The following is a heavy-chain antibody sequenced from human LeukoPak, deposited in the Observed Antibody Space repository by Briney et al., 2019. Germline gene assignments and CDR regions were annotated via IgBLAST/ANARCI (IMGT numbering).Heavy chain of an antibody. V-gene: IGHV3-30*18. CDR2: ISYDGSNK. CDR1: GFTFSSYG. J-gene: IGHJ6*02. D-gene: IGHD3-3*01. CDR3: AKELQAWSGYYKSYFYGMDV. Sequence: GGSLRLSSAASGFTFSSYGMHWVRQAPGKGLEWVAVISYDGSNKYYADSVKGRFTISRDNSKNTLYLQMNSLRAEDTAVYYCAKELQAWSGYYKSYFYGMDVWGQGTTVTVSS.